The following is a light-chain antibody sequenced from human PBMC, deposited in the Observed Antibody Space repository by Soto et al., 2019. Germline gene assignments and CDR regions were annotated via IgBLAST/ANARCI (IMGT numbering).Light chain of an antibody. CDR1: QSISSW. V-gene: IGKV1-5*03. CDR2: KAS. J-gene: IGKJ4*01. Sequence: DIPMTQSPSTLSASVGDRVTITCRASQSISSWLAWYQQKPGKAPKLLIYKASSLESGVPSTFSGSGSGTEFTLTITSLQPDDFATYYCQQHNSYPLTFGGGTKVEIK. CDR3: QQHNSYPLT.